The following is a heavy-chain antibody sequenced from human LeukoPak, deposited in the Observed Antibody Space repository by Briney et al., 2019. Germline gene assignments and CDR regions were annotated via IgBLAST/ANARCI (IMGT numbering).Heavy chain of an antibody. Sequence: ASVKVSCKASGYTFTGYYMHWVRQAPGQGLEWMGWINPNSGGTNYAQKFQGRVTITADKSTSTAYMELSSLRSEDTAVYYCARDPAWEMPYYFDYWGQGTLVTVSS. CDR1: GYTFTGYY. D-gene: IGHD1-26*01. V-gene: IGHV1-2*02. CDR2: INPNSGGT. CDR3: ARDPAWEMPYYFDY. J-gene: IGHJ4*02.